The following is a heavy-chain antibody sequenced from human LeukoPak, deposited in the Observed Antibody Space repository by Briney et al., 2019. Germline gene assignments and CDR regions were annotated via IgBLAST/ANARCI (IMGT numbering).Heavy chain of an antibody. CDR1: GFTFSSFA. D-gene: IGHD6-13*01. Sequence: GGSLRLSCAASGFTFSSFAMNWVRQAPGKGLEWVSGISGSGGSTYFADSVKGRFTISRDNSKNTLYVQMNSLRAEDTAVYYCARLYSSTWENYFDYWGQGTLVTVSS. CDR2: ISGSGGST. CDR3: ARLYSSTWENYFDY. V-gene: IGHV3-23*01. J-gene: IGHJ4*02.